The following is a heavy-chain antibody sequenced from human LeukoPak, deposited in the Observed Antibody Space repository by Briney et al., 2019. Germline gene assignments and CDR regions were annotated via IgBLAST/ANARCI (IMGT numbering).Heavy chain of an antibody. D-gene: IGHD3-22*01. J-gene: IGHJ3*02. V-gene: IGHV3-53*01. CDR3: ARAPYSADSSATPPAFDI. CDR2: IYSPGGT. Sequence: GGSLRLSCAASGFTVSRHYMSWVRQPPGKWLEWVSIIYSPGGTYYADSVKGRFTISRDNSKNTVYLQMNSLRVEDTAVYYCARAPYSADSSATPPAFDIWGQGTMVTVSS. CDR1: GFTVSRHY.